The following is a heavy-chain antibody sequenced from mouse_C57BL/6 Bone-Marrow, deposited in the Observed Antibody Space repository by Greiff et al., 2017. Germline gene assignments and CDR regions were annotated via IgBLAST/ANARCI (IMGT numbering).Heavy chain of an antibody. CDR1: GYTFTDYY. CDR2: INPNNGGT. V-gene: IGHV1-26*01. CDR3: ARDYYGFYAMDY. D-gene: IGHD1-1*01. J-gene: IGHJ4*01. Sequence: EVQLQQSGPELVKPGASVKISCKASGYTFTDYYMNWVKQSHGKSLEWIGDINPNNGGTSYNQKFKGKATLTVDKSSSTAYMELRSLTSEDSAVYYCARDYYGFYAMDYWGQGTSVTVSS.